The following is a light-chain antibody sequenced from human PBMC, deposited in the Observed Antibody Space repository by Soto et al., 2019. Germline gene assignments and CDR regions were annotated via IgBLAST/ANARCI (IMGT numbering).Light chain of an antibody. CDR1: QGISRA. CDR2: DAS. J-gene: IGKJ4*01. CDR3: QHFTGYPLT. Sequence: AIQLTQSPSSLSASVGDRVTITCRASQGISRALAWYQQKPGKAPNLLIYDASSLESGVPSRFSGSGSGTDFTLTISSLQPGDFATYYCQHFTGYPLTFGGGTKVDIK. V-gene: IGKV1-13*02.